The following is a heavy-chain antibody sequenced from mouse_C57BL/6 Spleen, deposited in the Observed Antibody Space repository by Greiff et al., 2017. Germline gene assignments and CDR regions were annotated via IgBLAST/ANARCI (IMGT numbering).Heavy chain of an antibody. D-gene: IGHD2-2*01. V-gene: IGHV1-81*01. CDR2: IYPRSGNT. J-gene: IGHJ2*01. CDR1: GYTFTSYG. Sequence: VKLQQSGAELARPGASVKLSCKASGYTFTSYGISWVKQRTGQGLEWIGEIYPRSGNTYYNEKFKGKATLTADKSYSTAYMELRSLTSEDSAVYFCARSSTMVTTWNYFDYWGQGTTRTVSS. CDR3: ARSSTMVTTWNYFDY.